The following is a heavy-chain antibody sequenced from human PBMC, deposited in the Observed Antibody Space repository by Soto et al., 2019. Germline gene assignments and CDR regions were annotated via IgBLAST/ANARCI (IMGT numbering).Heavy chain of an antibody. CDR2: INHSGST. J-gene: IGHJ6*02. D-gene: IGHD3-10*01. CDR3: ARSTTMVRGVMKKGEAGHYYGMDV. V-gene: IGHV4-34*01. CDR1: GGSFSGYY. Sequence: SETLSLTCAVYGGSFSGYYWSWIRQPPGKGLEWIGEINHSGSTNYNPSLKSRVTISVDTSKNQFSLKLSSVTAADTAVYYCARSTTMVRGVMKKGEAGHYYGMDVWGQGTTVTVSS.